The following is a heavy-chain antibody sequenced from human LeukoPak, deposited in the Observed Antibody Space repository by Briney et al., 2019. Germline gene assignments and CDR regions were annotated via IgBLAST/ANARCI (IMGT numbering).Heavy chain of an antibody. CDR3: AREPGGAGTTIDY. V-gene: IGHV1-2*06. Sequence: ASVKVSCKASGYTFTGYYMHWVRQAPGQGLEWMGRINPNSGGTNYAQKFQGRVTMTRDTSISTACMELNRLGSDDTAVYYCAREPGGAGTTIDYWGQGTLVTVSS. CDR2: INPNSGGT. J-gene: IGHJ4*02. D-gene: IGHD1-7*01. CDR1: GYTFTGYY.